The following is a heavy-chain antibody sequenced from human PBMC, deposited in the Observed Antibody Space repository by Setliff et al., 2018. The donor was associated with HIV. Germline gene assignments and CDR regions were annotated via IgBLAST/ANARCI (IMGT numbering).Heavy chain of an antibody. V-gene: IGHV5-51*01. D-gene: IGHD4-17*01. CDR2: IYPDDSDA. J-gene: IGHJ6*03. Sequence: GASLKISCKVSGSNFRTGWIGWVCQTPEKGLDWMGNIYPDDSDAEDNPSFEGHVTMSGDKSITTVYLQWTILKSSDTAFYYGACLSGDYVGQYHCYMDIWGKGTTVTVSS. CDR1: GSNFRTGW. CDR3: ACLSGDYVGQYHCYMDI.